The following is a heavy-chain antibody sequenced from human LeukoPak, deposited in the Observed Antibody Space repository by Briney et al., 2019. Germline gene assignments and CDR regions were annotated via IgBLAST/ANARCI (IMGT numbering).Heavy chain of an antibody. CDR1: EFTFSSYS. CDR2: ISNGSGNR. CDR3: ARAAKWEFYHYYMDV. Sequence: GGSLRPSCVASEFTFSSYSMIWVRQAPGKGLEWISYISNGSGNRYYADSVKGRFTISRDNAKNLLYLQMNNLRADDTAVYYCARAAKWEFYHYYMDVWGKGTTVAVSS. J-gene: IGHJ6*03. V-gene: IGHV3-48*01. D-gene: IGHD1-26*01.